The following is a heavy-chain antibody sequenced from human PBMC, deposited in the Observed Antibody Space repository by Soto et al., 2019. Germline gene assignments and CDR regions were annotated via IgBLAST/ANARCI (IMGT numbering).Heavy chain of an antibody. J-gene: IGHJ4*02. CDR1: GASISTYS. Sequence: SETLYLTCTVSGASISTYSWSWIRQPPGKGLEWIGYVYDSGSTSYNPSLKSRVTISVDTSKSQLSLKLSSVTAADTAVYYCARDLYITGSTVYDYWGQGTLVTVSS. D-gene: IGHD1-7*01. CDR3: ARDLYITGSTVYDY. V-gene: IGHV4-59*12. CDR2: VYDSGST.